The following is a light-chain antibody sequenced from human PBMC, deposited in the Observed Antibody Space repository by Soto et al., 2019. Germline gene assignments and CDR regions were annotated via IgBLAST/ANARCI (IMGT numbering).Light chain of an antibody. J-gene: IGLJ2*01. CDR1: SSDVGSYEF. CDR2: DVS. Sequence: QSALTQPASVSGSPGQSITISCTGTSSDVGSYEFVSWYQQHPGKAPKVIIYDVSNRPSGVSNRFSGSKSGNTVSLTISGLQADDEADYHCSSYSSTNTHVVFGGGTQLAVL. CDR3: SSYSSTNTHVV. V-gene: IGLV2-14*03.